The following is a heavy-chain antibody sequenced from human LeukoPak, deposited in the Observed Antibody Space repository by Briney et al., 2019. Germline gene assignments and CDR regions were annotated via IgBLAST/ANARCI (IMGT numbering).Heavy chain of an antibody. V-gene: IGHV4-59*01. Sequence: SETLSLTCSLSGGSLSSFYWSWIRQPPGKGLVWIGYIYYSGSTNYNPSLKSRIAISLDTSKNQFALKLSSVTAADTAVYYCGRTYYDRSEYYYPYYFDYWGQGTLVTVSS. J-gene: IGHJ4*02. CDR3: GRTYYDRSEYYYPYYFDY. CDR1: GGSLSSFY. D-gene: IGHD3-22*01. CDR2: IYYSGST.